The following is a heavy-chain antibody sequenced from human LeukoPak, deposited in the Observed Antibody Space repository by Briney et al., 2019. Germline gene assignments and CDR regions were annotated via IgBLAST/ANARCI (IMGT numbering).Heavy chain of an antibody. V-gene: IGHV3-11*04. CDR2: ISSSGSTI. D-gene: IGHD3-22*01. CDR1: GFTFSDYY. J-gene: IGHJ4*02. CDR3: ARDMIVVYHYFDY. Sequence: PGGSLRLSCAASGFTFSDYYMSWIRQAPGKGLEWVSYISSSGSTIYYADSVKGRFTIPRDNAKNSLYLQMNSLRAEDTAVYYCARDMIVVYHYFDYWGQGTLVTVSS.